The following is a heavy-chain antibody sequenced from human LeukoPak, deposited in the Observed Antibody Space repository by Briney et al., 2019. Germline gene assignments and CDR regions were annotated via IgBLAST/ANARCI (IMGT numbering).Heavy chain of an antibody. J-gene: IGHJ4*02. CDR3: ARDGCGSSSCLDY. V-gene: IGHV4-59*01. Sequence: SETLSLTCTVSGGSINSYYWSWIRQPPGKGLEWIGYISYSGSTNHNPSLKSRVTISVDTSKNQFSLKLSSVTAADTAVYYCARDGCGSSSCLDYWGQGTLVTVSS. CDR1: GGSINSYY. CDR2: ISYSGST. D-gene: IGHD6-6*01.